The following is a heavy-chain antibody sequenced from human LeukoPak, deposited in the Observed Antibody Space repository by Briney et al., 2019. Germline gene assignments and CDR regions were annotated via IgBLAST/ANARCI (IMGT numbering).Heavy chain of an antibody. CDR1: GGSFSGYY. J-gene: IGHJ5*02. V-gene: IGHV4-34*01. CDR3: ARGLTLFDP. CDR2: INHSGST. Sequence: SETLSLTCAVYGGSFSGYYWSWIRQPPGKGLEWIGEINHSGSTNYNPSLKSRVTISVDTSKNHFSLKLTSVTAADTAVYYCARGLTLFDPWGPGTLVTVSS. D-gene: IGHD1-20*01.